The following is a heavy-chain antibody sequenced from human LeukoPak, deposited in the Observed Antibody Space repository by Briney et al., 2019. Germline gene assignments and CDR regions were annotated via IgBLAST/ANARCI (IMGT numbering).Heavy chain of an antibody. Sequence: PGRSLRLSCAASGFTFDDYAMHWVRQAPGKGLERVSGISWNSGSIGYADSVKGRFTISRDNAKNSLYLQMNSLRAEDTAVYYCARASSGRYFDWLTHYLDYWGQGTLVTVSS. CDR2: ISWNSGSI. V-gene: IGHV3-9*01. J-gene: IGHJ4*02. CDR3: ARASSGRYFDWLTHYLDY. CDR1: GFTFDDYA. D-gene: IGHD3-9*01.